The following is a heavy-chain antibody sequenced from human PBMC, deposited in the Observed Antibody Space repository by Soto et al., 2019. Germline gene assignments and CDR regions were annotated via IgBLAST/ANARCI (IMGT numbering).Heavy chain of an antibody. CDR2: IYPSDSDT. CDR1: EYSFTIYW. J-gene: IGHJ6*02. D-gene: IGHD2-2*02. Sequence: GESLKISCNGSEYSFTIYWISWGREMPGKGLEWMGMIYPSDSDTNYSPSFQGHVTISADKSISTAYLQWSSLKASDTAMDYCASRRVETVAIGVRYYYYGMDVWGQGTTVT. V-gene: IGHV5-10-1*01. CDR3: ASRRVETVAIGVRYYYYGMDV.